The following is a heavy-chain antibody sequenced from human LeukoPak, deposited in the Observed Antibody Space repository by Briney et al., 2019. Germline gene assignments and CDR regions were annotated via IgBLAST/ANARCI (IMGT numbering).Heavy chain of an antibody. D-gene: IGHD6-13*01. CDR1: GFTFSDYG. V-gene: IGHV3-23*01. Sequence: GGSLRLSCAASGFTFSDYGMSWVRQAPGKGLEWVSGISGSGSNTYYVDSVKGRLTISRDNSKNTLYLQMNSLRAEDTAVYYCARAYDHYSSSWYETGVYFDYWGQGTLVTVSS. CDR2: ISGSGSNT. CDR3: ARAYDHYSSSWYETGVYFDY. J-gene: IGHJ4*02.